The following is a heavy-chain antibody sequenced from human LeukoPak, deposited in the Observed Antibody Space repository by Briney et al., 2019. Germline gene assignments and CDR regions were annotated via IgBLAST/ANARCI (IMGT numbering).Heavy chain of an antibody. CDR3: ATAIVVVVASTAAFDI. Sequence: ASVKVSCKVSGYTLTELSMHWVRQAPGKGLEWMGGFDPEDGETIYAQKSQGRVTMTEDTSTDTAYMELTSLRSEDTAVYYCATAIVVVVASTAAFDIWGQGTMVTVSS. J-gene: IGHJ3*02. CDR1: GYTLTELS. CDR2: FDPEDGET. V-gene: IGHV1-24*01. D-gene: IGHD2-15*01.